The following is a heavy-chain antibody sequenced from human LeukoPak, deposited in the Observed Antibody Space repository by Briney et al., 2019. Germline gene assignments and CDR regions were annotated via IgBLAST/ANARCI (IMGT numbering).Heavy chain of an antibody. J-gene: IGHJ4*02. CDR2: IRNDGSNK. Sequence: GGSLRLSCAASGFTFSSYGMHWVRQAPGKGLEWVAFIRNDGSNKYYADSVKGRFTISRDNSKNTLYLQMNSPRAEDTAVCYCAAGLFPGRSYYRVPYWGQGTLVTVSS. V-gene: IGHV3-30*02. D-gene: IGHD1-26*01. CDR1: GFTFSSYG. CDR3: AAGLFPGRSYYRVPY.